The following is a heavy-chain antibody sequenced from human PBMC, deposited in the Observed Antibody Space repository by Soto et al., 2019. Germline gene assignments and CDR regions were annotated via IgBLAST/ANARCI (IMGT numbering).Heavy chain of an antibody. J-gene: IGHJ3*02. D-gene: IGHD1-1*01. CDR1: GGSVNSGNYY. Sequence: PSETLSLTYAVFGGSVNSGNYYWSWIRQPPGKGLEWIGEMSHSGGTHFNPSLKSRVTISVDTSKNQFSLKMSSVPAADTALYYCARVERGTATTVVDAFDIWGPGTMVTVSS. CDR3: ARVERGTATTVVDAFDI. V-gene: IGHV4-61*01. CDR2: MSHSGGT.